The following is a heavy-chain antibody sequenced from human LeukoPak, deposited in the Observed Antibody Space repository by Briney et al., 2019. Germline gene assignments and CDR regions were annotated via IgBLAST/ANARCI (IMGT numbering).Heavy chain of an antibody. Sequence: PGGSLRLSCAASGFTFSSYGMHWVRQAPGKGLERVAFIRYDGSNKYYADSVKGRFTISRDNSKNTLYLQMNSLRAEDTAVYYCAKDSSLQTWLSPFDPWGQGTLVTVSS. CDR3: AKDSSLQTWLSPFDP. D-gene: IGHD6-19*01. CDR2: IRYDGSNK. V-gene: IGHV3-30*02. CDR1: GFTFSSYG. J-gene: IGHJ5*02.